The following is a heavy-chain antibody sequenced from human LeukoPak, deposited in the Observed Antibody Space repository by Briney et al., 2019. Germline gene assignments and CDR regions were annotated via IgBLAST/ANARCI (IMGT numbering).Heavy chain of an antibody. CDR2: IRSKADGGTP. CDR1: GFSFSDAW. CDR3: TTRSPARYCSDGACYSSADY. V-gene: IGHV3-15*07. J-gene: IGHJ4*02. D-gene: IGHD2-15*01. Sequence: GGSLRLSCAASGFSFSDAWMNWVRQAPGKGLEWVGHIRSKADGGTPDYIAPVKGRFTISRDDSKDTLYLQMNSPNTEDTAMYYCTTRSPARYCSDGACYSSADYWGQGTLVTVSS.